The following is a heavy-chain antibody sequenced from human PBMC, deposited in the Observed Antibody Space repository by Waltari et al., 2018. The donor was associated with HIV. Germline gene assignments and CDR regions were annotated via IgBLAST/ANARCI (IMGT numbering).Heavy chain of an antibody. D-gene: IGHD3-22*01. J-gene: IGHJ4*02. V-gene: IGHV3-15*05. Sequence: EVQLVESGGDLVKPGGCLRLYCAASGFTLSNAWLGWVRQAPGKGPEWVGRIKSKADGGTTDYAAPVKGRFTISRDDSKNTLYLQMNSLRFEDTAVYYCTTDEFYYGNSGYFDYWGQGTLVTVSS. CDR1: GFTLSNAW. CDR2: IKSKADGGTT. CDR3: TTDEFYYGNSGYFDY.